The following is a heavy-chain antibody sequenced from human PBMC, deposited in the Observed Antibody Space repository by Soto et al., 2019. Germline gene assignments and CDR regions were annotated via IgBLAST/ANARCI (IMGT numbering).Heavy chain of an antibody. J-gene: IGHJ4*02. CDR2: IIPILGIA. D-gene: IGHD2-15*01. Sequence: QVQLVQSGAEVKKPGSSVKVSCKASGGTFSSYTISWVRQAPGQGLEWMGRIIPILGIANYAQKFQGRVTITADKSTSTAYMELSSLRSEDTAVYYCARGVVVVAATPTRYVDYWGQGTLVTVSS. CDR1: GGTFSSYT. V-gene: IGHV1-69*02. CDR3: ARGVVVVAATPTRYVDY.